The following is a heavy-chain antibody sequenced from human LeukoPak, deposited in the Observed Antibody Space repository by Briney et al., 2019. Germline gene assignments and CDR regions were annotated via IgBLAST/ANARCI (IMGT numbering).Heavy chain of an antibody. V-gene: IGHV3-74*01. CDR1: GFTFSSSW. D-gene: IGHD6-19*01. CDR2: INSDGRTT. CDR3: ARDPYNSGPGRAFDI. Sequence: TGGSLRLSCAPSGFTFSSSWMDWVRQAPGKGLVWVSRINSDGRTTNYADSVKGRFTISRDNATNTLFLQMNSLTAEDTAVYYCARDPYNSGPGRAFDIWGQGTMVTVSS. J-gene: IGHJ3*02.